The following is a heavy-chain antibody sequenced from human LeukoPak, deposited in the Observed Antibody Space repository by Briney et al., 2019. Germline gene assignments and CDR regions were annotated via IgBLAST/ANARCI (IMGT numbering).Heavy chain of an antibody. V-gene: IGHV1-8*03. CDR2: MNPNSGNT. CDR3: ARVFIGYCSSTSCHYFDY. Sequence: GASVKVSCKASGYTFTSYDINWVRQATGQGLEWMGWMNPNSGNTGYAQKFQGRVTITRNTSISTAYMELRSLRSDDTAVYYCARVFIGYCSSTSCHYFDYWGQGTLVTVSS. J-gene: IGHJ4*02. D-gene: IGHD2-2*01. CDR1: GYTFTSYD.